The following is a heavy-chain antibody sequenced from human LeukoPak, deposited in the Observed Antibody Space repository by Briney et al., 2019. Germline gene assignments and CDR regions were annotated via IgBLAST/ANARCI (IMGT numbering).Heavy chain of an antibody. CDR1: GFTFSSYA. J-gene: IGHJ4*02. CDR2: ISGSGSST. D-gene: IGHD3-16*01. CDR3: AKGGGGVLAS. V-gene: IGHV3-23*01. Sequence: PGGSLGLSCAASGFTFSSYAMSWVRQAPGKGLEWVSSISGSGSSTYYADPVKGRFTISRDNSKNTLFLQMNSLKADDTAVYYCAKGGGGVLASWGQGTLVTVSS.